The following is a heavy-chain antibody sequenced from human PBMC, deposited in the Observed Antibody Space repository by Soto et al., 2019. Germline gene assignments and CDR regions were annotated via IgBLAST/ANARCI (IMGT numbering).Heavy chain of an antibody. V-gene: IGHV3-33*01. CDR1: GLTFSSYG. D-gene: IGHD5-18*01. CDR2: IWYDGSNK. J-gene: IGHJ4*02. Sequence: GGSLRLSCAASGLTFSSYGMHWVRQAPGKGLEWVAVIWYDGSNKYYADSVKGRFTISRDNSKNTLYLQMNSLRAEDTAVYYCARDQGRGYNYGFDYWGQGTLVTVSS. CDR3: ARDQGRGYNYGFDY.